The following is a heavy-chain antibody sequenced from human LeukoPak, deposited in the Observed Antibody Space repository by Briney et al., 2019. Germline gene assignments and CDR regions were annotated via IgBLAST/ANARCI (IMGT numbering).Heavy chain of an antibody. J-gene: IGHJ6*03. CDR1: GFTFSSYG. CDR3: AKEGPKRYDSSGYYSYYYYYYMDV. CDR2: IRYDGSNK. Sequence: GGSLRLSCAASGFTFSSYGMHWVRQAPGKGLEWVAFIRYDGSNKYYADSVKGRLTISRDNSKNTLYLQMNSLRAEDTAVYYCAKEGPKRYDSSGYYSYYYYYYMDVWGKGTTVTVSS. V-gene: IGHV3-30*02. D-gene: IGHD3-22*01.